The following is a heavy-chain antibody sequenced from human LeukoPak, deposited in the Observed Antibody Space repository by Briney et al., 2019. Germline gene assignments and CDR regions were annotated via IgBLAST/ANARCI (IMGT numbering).Heavy chain of an antibody. J-gene: IGHJ6*02. CDR1: GFTFSSYG. CDR3: AKVGPVYGNYYGMDV. D-gene: IGHD1-14*01. V-gene: IGHV3-30*18. CDR2: ISYDGSNK. Sequence: GGSLRLSCAASGFTFSSYGTHWVRQAPGKGLEWVAVISYDGSNKYYADSVKGRFTISRDNSKNTLYLQMNSLRAEDTAVYYCAKVGPVYGNYYGMDVWGQGTTVTVSS.